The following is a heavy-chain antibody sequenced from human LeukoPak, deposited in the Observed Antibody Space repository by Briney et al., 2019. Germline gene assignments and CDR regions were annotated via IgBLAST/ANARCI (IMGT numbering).Heavy chain of an antibody. Sequence: GGSLRLSCAASGFTFDDYGMSWVRQAPGKGLEWVSGINWNGGSTGYADSVKGRFTISRDNAKNSLYLQTNSLRAEDTALYHCARGRGYSYGVYNWFDPWGQGTLVTVSS. J-gene: IGHJ5*02. CDR1: GFTFDDYG. D-gene: IGHD5-18*01. CDR2: INWNGGST. V-gene: IGHV3-20*01. CDR3: ARGRGYSYGVYNWFDP.